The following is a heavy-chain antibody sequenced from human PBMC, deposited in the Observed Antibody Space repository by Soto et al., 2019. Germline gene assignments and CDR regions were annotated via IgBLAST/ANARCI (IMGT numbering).Heavy chain of an antibody. Sequence: GASVKVSCKASGGTFSSYAISWVRQAPGQGLEWMGGIIPIFGTANYAQKFQGRVTITADESTSTAYMVLSSLRSEDTAVYYCASISTAAGDYYYYYGMDVWGQGTTVTVSS. CDR3: ASISTAAGDYYYYYGMDV. J-gene: IGHJ6*02. V-gene: IGHV1-69*13. CDR2: IIPIFGTA. CDR1: GGTFSSYA. D-gene: IGHD6-13*01.